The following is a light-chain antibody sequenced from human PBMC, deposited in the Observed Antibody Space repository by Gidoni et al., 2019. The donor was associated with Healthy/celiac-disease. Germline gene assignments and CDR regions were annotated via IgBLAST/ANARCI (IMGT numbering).Light chain of an antibody. CDR3: QQLNS. Sequence: IQLTQSPSSLSASVGDRVTITCRASQGISSYLAWYQQKPGKAPKLLIYAASTLQSGVPSRFSGSGSGTDFTLTISSLHPEDFATYYCQQLNSFGGGTKVEIK. V-gene: IGKV1-9*01. CDR1: QGISSY. CDR2: AAS. J-gene: IGKJ4*01.